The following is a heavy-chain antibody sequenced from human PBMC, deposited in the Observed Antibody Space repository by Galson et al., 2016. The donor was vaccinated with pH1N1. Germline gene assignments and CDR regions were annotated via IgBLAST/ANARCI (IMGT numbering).Heavy chain of an antibody. Sequence: SVKVSCKASGYTFTTYAVHWVRQAPGQRLEWMGWLNTGNGNTKYSQKFQDRVTITRDTSASTAYMELSSLRSEDTAVYYCARSQASVSTSYYYGMDVWGQRTTVTVSS. V-gene: IGHV1-3*04. CDR2: LNTGNGNT. D-gene: IGHD4-11*01. J-gene: IGHJ6*02. CDR1: GYTFTTYA. CDR3: ARSQASVSTSYYYGMDV.